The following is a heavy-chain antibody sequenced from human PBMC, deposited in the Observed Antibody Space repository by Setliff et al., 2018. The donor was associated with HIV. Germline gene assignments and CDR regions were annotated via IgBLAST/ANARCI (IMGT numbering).Heavy chain of an antibody. D-gene: IGHD2-21*01. Sequence: ASVKVSCKPSGGTFGKYAINWVRQAPGQGLEWMGKIIPIFGTTNYAQKFQGRVTITADKSTSTVHMEVRSLRSEDTAMYYCARGVDCGGDCYPDYWGQGTLVTVSS. V-gene: IGHV1-69*06. CDR1: GGTFGKYA. CDR3: ARGVDCGGDCYPDY. J-gene: IGHJ4*02. CDR2: IIPIFGTT.